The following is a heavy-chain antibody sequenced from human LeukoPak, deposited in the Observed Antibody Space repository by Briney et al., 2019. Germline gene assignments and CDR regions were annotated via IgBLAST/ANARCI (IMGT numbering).Heavy chain of an antibody. J-gene: IGHJ3*02. V-gene: IGHV3-48*02. CDR3: ARGDTLSDLNAFDI. CDR1: GFTCSSYT. CDR2: ITVSSTV. Sequence: GGSLRLSCAASGFTCSSYTMNWVRQAPGKGLEWVSYITVSSTVYYAGPVQGRFTISRDNAKNSLYLQMNSLRDEDTAVYYCARGDTLSDLNAFDIWGQGTMVTVSS.